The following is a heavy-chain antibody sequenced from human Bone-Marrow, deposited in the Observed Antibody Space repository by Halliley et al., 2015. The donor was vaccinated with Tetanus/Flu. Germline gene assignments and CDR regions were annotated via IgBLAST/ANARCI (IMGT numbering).Heavy chain of an antibody. CDR2: ITSSSTYT. CDR1: GFSFTTHT. CDR3: ASLPPNF. Sequence: SLRLSCAASGFSFTTHTMKWVRQAPGKGLEWVASITSSSTYTYYADSVKGRFTTSRDNAKNSLYLQMNSLRAEDTAVYYCASLPPNFWGLGTLVTVPS. J-gene: IGHJ4*02. V-gene: IGHV3-21*01.